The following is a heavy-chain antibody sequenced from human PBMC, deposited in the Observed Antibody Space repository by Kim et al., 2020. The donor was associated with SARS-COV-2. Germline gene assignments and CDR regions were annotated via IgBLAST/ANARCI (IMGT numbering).Heavy chain of an antibody. Sequence: GGSLRLSCAASGFTFSSYGMHWVRQAPGKGLEWVAVISYDGSNKYYADSVKGRFTISRDNSKNTLYLQMNSLRAEDTAVYYCAKDSGYYLLRYAGDYWGQGTLVTVSS. V-gene: IGHV3-30*18. J-gene: IGHJ4*02. D-gene: IGHD3-16*01. CDR3: AKDSGYYLLRYAGDY. CDR1: GFTFSSYG. CDR2: ISYDGSNK.